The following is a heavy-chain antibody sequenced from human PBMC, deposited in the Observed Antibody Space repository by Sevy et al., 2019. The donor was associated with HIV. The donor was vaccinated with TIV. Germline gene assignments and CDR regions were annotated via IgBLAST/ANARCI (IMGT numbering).Heavy chain of an antibody. CDR2: IYYNGST. CDR3: ARGSIKVRWAVDY. J-gene: IGHJ4*02. Sequence: SETLSLTCTVSGGSISSYYWSWIRQPPGKGLEWIGYIYYNGSTDYNPSLKSRLTISVDTSKNQFSLKLTSVTAADTAVYYCARGSIKVRWAVDYWGQGTLVTVSS. D-gene: IGHD6-6*01. V-gene: IGHV4-59*01. CDR1: GGSISSYY.